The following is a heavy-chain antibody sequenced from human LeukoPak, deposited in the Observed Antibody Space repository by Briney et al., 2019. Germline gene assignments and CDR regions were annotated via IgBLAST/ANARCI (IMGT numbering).Heavy chain of an antibody. Sequence: GGSLRLSXAASGFTFSSYSMNWVRQAPGKGLEWVSSISSSSYIYYADSVKGRFTISRDNAKNSLYLQMNSLRAEDTAVYYCASLVLYCSGGSCYGVDYWGQGTLVTVSS. CDR3: ASLVLYCSGGSCYGVDY. CDR2: ISSSSYI. J-gene: IGHJ4*02. CDR1: GFTFSSYS. D-gene: IGHD2-15*01. V-gene: IGHV3-21*01.